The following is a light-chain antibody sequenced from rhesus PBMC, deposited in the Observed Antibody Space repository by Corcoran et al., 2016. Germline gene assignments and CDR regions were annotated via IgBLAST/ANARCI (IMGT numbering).Light chain of an antibody. Sequence: QVILTQSPATLSLSPGERATLSCRASQSVSNFLAWYQQKPGQAPRLLIYGASSRATGIPDSFSGSGSGTDFTLTISSLEPEDVGVYHCYQHSSGYSFGQGTKVEIK. J-gene: IGKJ2*01. V-gene: IGKV3-10*01. CDR1: QSVSNF. CDR2: GAS. CDR3: YQHSSGYS.